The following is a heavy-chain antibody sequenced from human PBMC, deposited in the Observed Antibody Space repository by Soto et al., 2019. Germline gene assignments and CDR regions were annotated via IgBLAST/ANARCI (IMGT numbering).Heavy chain of an antibody. CDR2: IKSKADGGTT. D-gene: IGHD2-2*01. V-gene: IGHV3-15*01. J-gene: IGHJ3*02. Sequence: PGGSLRLSCAASGFTFSNAWMSWVRQAPGKGLEWVGRIKSKADGGTTDYAAPVKGRFTISRDDSKNTLYLQMNSLKTEDTAVYYCLSCGFYASSDDAFDSWGQGTMLTSSS. CDR1: GFTFSNAW. CDR3: LSCGFYASSDDAFDS.